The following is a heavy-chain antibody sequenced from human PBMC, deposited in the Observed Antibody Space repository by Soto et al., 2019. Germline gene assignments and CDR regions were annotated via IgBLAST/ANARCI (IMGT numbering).Heavy chain of an antibody. V-gene: IGHV3-13*01. J-gene: IGHJ6*02. D-gene: IGHD6-6*01. Sequence: PGGSLRLSCAASGFTFSSDDMHWVRQATGRGLEWVSHIGTSGDTYYPDSVKGRFTISRENAKNSLYLQMNSLRAGDTAVYYCVRSGSGARRYAMDVWGQGTTVTVSS. CDR1: GFTFSSDD. CDR3: VRSGSGARRYAMDV. CDR2: IGTSGDT.